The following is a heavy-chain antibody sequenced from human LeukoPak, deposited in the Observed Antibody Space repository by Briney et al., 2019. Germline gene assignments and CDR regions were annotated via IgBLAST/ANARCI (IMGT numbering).Heavy chain of an antibody. Sequence: ASVKVSCKASGYTFTSYYMHWVRQAPGQGLEWMGIINPSGGSTSYAQKFQGRVTMTRDTSTSTVYMELRSLRSEDTAVYYCARDPSDCSSTSCYDSWGQGTLVTVSS. CDR3: ARDPSDCSSTSCYDS. J-gene: IGHJ4*02. D-gene: IGHD2-2*01. V-gene: IGHV1-46*01. CDR2: INPSGGST. CDR1: GYTFTSYY.